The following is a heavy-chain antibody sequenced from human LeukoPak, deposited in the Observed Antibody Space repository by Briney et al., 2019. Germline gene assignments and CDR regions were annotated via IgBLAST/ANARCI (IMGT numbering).Heavy chain of an antibody. CDR2: ISYDGSNK. CDR1: GFTFSSYA. Sequence: PGGSLRLSCAASGFTFSSYAMHWVRQAPGKGLEWVAVISYDGSNKYYADSVKGRFTISRDNSKNTLYLQMNSLRAEDTAVYYCARDDGNRWFDPWGQGTLVTVSS. CDR3: ARDDGNRWFDP. D-gene: IGHD2/OR15-2a*01. J-gene: IGHJ5*02. V-gene: IGHV3-30-3*01.